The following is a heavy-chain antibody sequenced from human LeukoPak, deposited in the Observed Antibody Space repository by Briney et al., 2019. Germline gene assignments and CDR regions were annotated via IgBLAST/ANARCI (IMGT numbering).Heavy chain of an antibody. D-gene: IGHD3-10*01. V-gene: IGHV1-2*02. Sequence: EASVRVSCKASGYTFTVDYMHWVRQAPGQGGEWMGWINPNSGGTNYTQKFQGRVTMTRDTSISTAYMELRSLRSDDTAVYYCARSGLMVRGVVSDYWGQGTLVTVSS. J-gene: IGHJ4*02. CDR1: GYTFTVDY. CDR3: ARSGLMVRGVVSDY. CDR2: INPNSGGT.